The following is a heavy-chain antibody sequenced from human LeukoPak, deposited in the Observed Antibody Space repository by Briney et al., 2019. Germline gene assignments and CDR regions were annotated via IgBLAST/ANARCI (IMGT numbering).Heavy chain of an antibody. V-gene: IGHV3-66*01. CDR3: ARDYYDSSGYYWVS. J-gene: IGHJ4*02. CDR1: GFTVSSNY. CDR2: IYSGGST. D-gene: IGHD3-22*01. Sequence: PGGSLRLSCAASGFTVSSNYMSWVRQAPGKGLEWVSVIYSGGSTYYADSVKGRFTISRDNSKNTLYLQMNSLRAEDTAVYYCARDYYDSSGYYWVSWGRGTLVTVSS.